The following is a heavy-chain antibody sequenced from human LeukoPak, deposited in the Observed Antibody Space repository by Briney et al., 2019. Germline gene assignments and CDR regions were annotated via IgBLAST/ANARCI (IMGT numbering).Heavy chain of an antibody. J-gene: IGHJ4*02. CDR2: ISGSGGST. D-gene: IGHD2-2*01. V-gene: IGHV3-23*01. Sequence: GGSLRLSCAASGFTFSSYAMSWVRQAPGKGLEWVSAISGSGGSTYYADSVKGRFTISRDNAKNSLYLQMNSLRAEDTAVYYCARVGFGYCSSTSCYVAAENPAGERPFDYWGQGTLVTVSS. CDR3: ARVGFGYCSSTSCYVAAENPAGERPFDY. CDR1: GFTFSSYA.